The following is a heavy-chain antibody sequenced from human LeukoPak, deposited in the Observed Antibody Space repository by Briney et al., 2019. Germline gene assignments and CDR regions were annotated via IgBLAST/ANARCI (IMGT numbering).Heavy chain of an antibody. Sequence: SETLSLTCTVSGGSISSYYWGWIRQPPGKGLEWIGSIYYSGSTYYNPSLKSRVTISVDTSKNQFSLKLSSVTAADTAVYYCARDRSSSWYNNWFDPWGQGTLVTVSS. D-gene: IGHD6-13*01. CDR3: ARDRSSSWYNNWFDP. J-gene: IGHJ5*02. CDR2: IYYSGST. CDR1: GGSISSYY. V-gene: IGHV4-39*07.